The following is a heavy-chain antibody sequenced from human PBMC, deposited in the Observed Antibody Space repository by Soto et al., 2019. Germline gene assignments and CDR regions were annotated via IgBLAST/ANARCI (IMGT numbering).Heavy chain of an antibody. V-gene: IGHV3-15*07. J-gene: IGHJ6*02. CDR3: TTPRIAARLRYYYGMDA. Sequence: PGGSLRLSCAASGFTFSNAWMNWVRQAPGKGLEWVGRIKSKTDGGTTDYAAPVKGRFTISRDDSKNTLYLQMNSLKTEDTAVYYCTTPRIAARLRYYYGMDAWGQGTTVTVSS. D-gene: IGHD6-6*01. CDR2: IKSKTDGGTT. CDR1: GFTFSNAW.